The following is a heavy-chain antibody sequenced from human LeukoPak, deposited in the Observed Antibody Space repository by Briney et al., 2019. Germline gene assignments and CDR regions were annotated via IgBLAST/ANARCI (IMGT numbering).Heavy chain of an antibody. V-gene: IGHV3-64*01. J-gene: IGHJ4*02. CDR2: ISSNGGNT. Sequence: GGSLRLSCAASGITFSSYAMHWVRQAPGKGLEYVSSISSNGGNTYYANSVKGRFTISRDNSKNTLYLQMNSLRAEDTAVYFCAKRGVVIRVILVGFHKEAYYFDSWGQGALVTVSS. CDR1: GITFSSYA. CDR3: AKRGVVIRVILVGFHKEAYYFDS. D-gene: IGHD3-22*01.